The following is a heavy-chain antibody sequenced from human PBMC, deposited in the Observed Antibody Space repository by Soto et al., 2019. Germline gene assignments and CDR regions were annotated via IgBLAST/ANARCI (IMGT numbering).Heavy chain of an antibody. D-gene: IGHD6-19*01. CDR3: ARDRSSTYYYSGMDL. V-gene: IGHV3-30-3*01. CDR1: GFSFSRHG. CDR2: ISYDGSNQ. Sequence: GGSLRLSCAASGFSFSRHGMHWVRQAPGKGLEWVAVISYDGSNQDYADSVKGRFSISRDNSKNTVYLQVNSLRVEDSAVYYCARDRSSTYYYSGMDLWGQGTTVTVSS. J-gene: IGHJ6*02.